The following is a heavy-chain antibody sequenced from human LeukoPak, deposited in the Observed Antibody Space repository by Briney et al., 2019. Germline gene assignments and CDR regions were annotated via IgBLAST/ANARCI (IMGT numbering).Heavy chain of an antibody. Sequence: SETLSLTCAVYGGSFSGYCWSWIRQPPGKGLEWIGEINHSGSTNYNPSLKSRVTISVDTSKNQFSLKLSFVTAADTAVYYCARLGTVVISGGFDYWGQGTLVTVPS. CDR3: ARLGTVVISGGFDY. CDR1: GGSFSGYC. D-gene: IGHD4-23*01. CDR2: INHSGST. J-gene: IGHJ4*02. V-gene: IGHV4-34*01.